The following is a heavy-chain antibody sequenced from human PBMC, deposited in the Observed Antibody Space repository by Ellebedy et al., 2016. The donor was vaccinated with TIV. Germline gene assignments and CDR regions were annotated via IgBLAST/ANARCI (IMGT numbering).Heavy chain of an antibody. Sequence: GSLRLSXTVSGHTMSSGYYWGWVRQTPVKGLEWIGSMYHSGSTYYNPTLKSRVTMSVDTSKNQLSLRLNSVTAADTAIYYCARMRSYGFSTPEYWGQGTLVTVSS. J-gene: IGHJ4*02. CDR3: ARMRSYGFSTPEY. CDR2: MYHSGST. D-gene: IGHD3-16*01. CDR1: GHTMSSGYY. V-gene: IGHV4-38-2*02.